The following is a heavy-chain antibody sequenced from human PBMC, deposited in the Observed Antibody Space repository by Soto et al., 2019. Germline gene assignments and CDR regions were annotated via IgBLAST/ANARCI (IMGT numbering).Heavy chain of an antibody. CDR2: IYYSGST. CDR3: ARLKMSDYDVPYYFDY. Sequence: SETLSLTCTVSGGSISSSSYYWGWIRQPPGKGLEWIGSIYYSGSTYYNPSLKSRVTISVDTSKNQFSLKLSSVTAADTAVYYCARLKMSDYDVPYYFDYWGQGTLVTVSS. V-gene: IGHV4-39*01. J-gene: IGHJ4*02. CDR1: GGSISSSSYY. D-gene: IGHD5-12*01.